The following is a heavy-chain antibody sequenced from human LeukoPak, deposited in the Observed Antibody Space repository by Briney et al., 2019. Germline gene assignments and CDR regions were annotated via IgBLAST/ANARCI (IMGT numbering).Heavy chain of an antibody. CDR2: IRYDGSNK. J-gene: IGHJ4*02. V-gene: IGHV3-30*02. CDR3: AKDRVTMVRGAFYFDY. Sequence: PGGSLRLSCAASGFTFSSYGMHWVRQAPGKGLEWVAFIRYDGSNKYYADSVKGRFTISRDNSKNTLYLQMNSLRAEDTAVYYCAKDRVTMVRGAFYFDYWGQGTLVTVSS. D-gene: IGHD3-10*01. CDR1: GFTFSSYG.